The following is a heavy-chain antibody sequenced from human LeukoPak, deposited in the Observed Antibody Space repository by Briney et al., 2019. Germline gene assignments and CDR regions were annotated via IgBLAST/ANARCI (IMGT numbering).Heavy chain of an antibody. Sequence: GASVKVSCKASGYTFTSYDINWVRQAPGQGLEWMGGIIPIFGTANYAQKFQGRVTITADESTSTAYMELSSLRSEDTAVYYCASPTTTVTTYDAFDIWGQGTMVTVSS. CDR3: ASPTTTVTTYDAFDI. CDR2: IIPIFGTA. CDR1: GYTFTSYD. J-gene: IGHJ3*02. D-gene: IGHD4-17*01. V-gene: IGHV1-69*13.